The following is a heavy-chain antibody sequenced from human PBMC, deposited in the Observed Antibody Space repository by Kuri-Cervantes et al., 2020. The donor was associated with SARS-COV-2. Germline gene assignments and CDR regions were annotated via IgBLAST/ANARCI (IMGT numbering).Heavy chain of an antibody. CDR2: IIPIFGTA. Sequence: SVKVSCKGSGYSFTSYWISWVRQAPGQGLEWMGGIIPIFGTANYAQKFQGRVTITADESTSTAYMELSSLRAEDTAVYYCARDATTGTWYYYYGMDVWGQGTTVTVSS. J-gene: IGHJ6*02. CDR1: GYSFTSYW. CDR3: ARDATTGTWYYYYGMDV. D-gene: IGHD1-1*01. V-gene: IGHV1-69*13.